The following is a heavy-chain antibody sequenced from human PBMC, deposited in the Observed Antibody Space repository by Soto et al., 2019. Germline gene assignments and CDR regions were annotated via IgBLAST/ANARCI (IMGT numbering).Heavy chain of an antibody. CDR1: GGTFSSYA. J-gene: IGHJ6*02. Sequence: VASVKVSCKASGGTFSSYAISWVRQAPGQGLEWMGGIIPIFGTANYAQKFQGRVTITADESTSTAYMELSSLRSEDTAVYYCARPFGTAETQNYYYYGMDVWGQGTTVTVSS. CDR2: IIPIFGTA. D-gene: IGHD1-1*01. CDR3: ARPFGTAETQNYYYYGMDV. V-gene: IGHV1-69*13.